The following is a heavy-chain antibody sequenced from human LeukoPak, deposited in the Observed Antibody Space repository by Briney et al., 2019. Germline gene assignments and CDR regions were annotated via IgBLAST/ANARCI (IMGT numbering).Heavy chain of an antibody. CDR2: IYTSGST. CDR1: GGSISSGSYY. V-gene: IGHV4-61*02. J-gene: IGHJ6*03. Sequence: PSETLSLTCTVSGGSISSGSYYWSWIRQPAGKGLEWIGRIYTSGSTNYNPSLKSRVTISVDTSKNQFSLKLSSVTAADTAVHYCARAATATVTTPHARYYYYYMDVWGKGTTVTVSS. CDR3: ARAATATVTTPHARYYYYYMDV. D-gene: IGHD4-17*01.